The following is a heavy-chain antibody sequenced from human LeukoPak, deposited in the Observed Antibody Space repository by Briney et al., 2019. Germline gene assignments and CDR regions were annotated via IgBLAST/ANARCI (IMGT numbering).Heavy chain of an antibody. CDR1: GFTFSSFW. J-gene: IGHJ4*02. CDR2: IKEDGSVK. V-gene: IGHV3-7*01. CDR3: ASTGSGYYYAFDY. D-gene: IGHD3-22*01. Sequence: GGSLRLSCAASGFTFSSFWMIWVRQAPGKGLEWVANIKEDGSVKNYVDSVKGRFTISRDNAKNSLYLQMNSLRAEDTAVYYCASTGSGYYYAFDYWGQGTLVTVSS.